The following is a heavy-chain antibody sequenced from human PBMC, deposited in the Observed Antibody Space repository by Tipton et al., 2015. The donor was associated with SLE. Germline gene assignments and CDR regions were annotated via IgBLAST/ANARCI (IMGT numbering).Heavy chain of an antibody. J-gene: IGHJ4*02. CDR3: ARHYCTGDGCYSAVGDS. D-gene: IGHD2-15*01. V-gene: IGHV4-59*08. CDR2: MYHSGNT. CDR1: GGSIGDNY. Sequence: TLSLTCTVSGGSIGDNYWNWIRQPPGKGLEWIASMYHSGNTYYNPSLKSRVTISLDMSNNQFSLMLSSVTAADTAVYYCARHYCTGDGCYSAVGDSWGQGTLVIISS.